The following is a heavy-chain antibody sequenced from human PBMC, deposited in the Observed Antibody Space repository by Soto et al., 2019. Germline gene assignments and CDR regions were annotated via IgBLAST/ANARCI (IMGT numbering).Heavy chain of an antibody. D-gene: IGHD2-15*01. CDR1: GGTISSGGYY. V-gene: IGHV4-31*03. CDR2: IYYSGST. J-gene: IGHJ4*02. Sequence: SETLSLTCTVSGGTISSGGYYWSWHRQHPGKGLEWIGYIYYSGSTYYNPSLKSRVTISVDTSKNQFSLKLSSVTAADTAVYYCARVPKAVVVAATVYFDYWGQGTLVTVSS. CDR3: ARVPKAVVVAATVYFDY.